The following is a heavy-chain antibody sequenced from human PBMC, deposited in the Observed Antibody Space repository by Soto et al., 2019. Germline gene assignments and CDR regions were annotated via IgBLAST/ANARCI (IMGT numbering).Heavy chain of an antibody. CDR1: GFTFSNYA. J-gene: IGHJ4*02. Sequence: VQLLESGGGLVQPGGSLRLSCVASGFTFSNYAMAWVRQAPGKGLEWVSLIGGRGGTTKYADSVKGRFSISRDDSKTTLYLQMNTLEAEDTAIYYCAKRIGGLFFDSWGQGTLVTVSS. V-gene: IGHV3-23*01. CDR3: AKRIGGLFFDS. CDR2: IGGRGGTT. D-gene: IGHD2-21*01.